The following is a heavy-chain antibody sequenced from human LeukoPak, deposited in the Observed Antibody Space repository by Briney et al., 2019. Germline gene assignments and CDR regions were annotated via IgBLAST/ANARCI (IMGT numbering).Heavy chain of an antibody. Sequence: SVKVSCKASGGTFSSYAISWVRQAPGQGLEWMGGIIPIFGTANYAQKFQGRVTITADESTSTAYMELSSLRSEDTAVYYCARDRGGTTSVYYFDYWGQGTLVTVSS. J-gene: IGHJ4*02. D-gene: IGHD1-14*01. CDR2: IIPIFGTA. CDR1: GGTFSSYA. V-gene: IGHV1-69*13. CDR3: ARDRGGTTSVYYFDY.